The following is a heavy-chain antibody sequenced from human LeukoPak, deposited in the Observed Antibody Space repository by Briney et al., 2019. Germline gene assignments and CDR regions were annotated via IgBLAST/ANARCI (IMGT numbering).Heavy chain of an antibody. D-gene: IGHD1-26*01. J-gene: IGHJ6*03. CDR2: INSDGSST. CDR1: GFTFSSYW. V-gene: IGHV3-74*01. Sequence: GGSLRLSCAASGFTFSSYWMHWVRQAPGKGLVWVSRINSDGSSTSYADSVKGRFTISRDNAKNTLYLQMNSLRAEDTAVYYCAREGEPLNYYYYYYMDVWGKGTTVTVSS. CDR3: AREGEPLNYYYYYYMDV.